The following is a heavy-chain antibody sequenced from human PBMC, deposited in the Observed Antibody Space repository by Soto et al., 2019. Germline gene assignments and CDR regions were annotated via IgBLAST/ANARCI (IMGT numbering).Heavy chain of an antibody. CDR1: GDTFTDYY. CDR3: ARGGHVVVVTAALDF. J-gene: IGHJ4*02. Sequence: QVQLVQSGAEVKKPGASVKVSCKASGDTFTDYYIHWVRQAPGQGLEWMGTVNPSGGHTTYAQHFLGRMTLIRDKSIRTDYMEMTIMPSEDRAVYYCARGGHVVVVTAALDFWGQVTLVTVSS. D-gene: IGHD2-21*02. CDR2: VNPSGGHT. V-gene: IGHV1-46*01.